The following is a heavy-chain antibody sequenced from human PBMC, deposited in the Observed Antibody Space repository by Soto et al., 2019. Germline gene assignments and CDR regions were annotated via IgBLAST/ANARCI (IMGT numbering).Heavy chain of an antibody. D-gene: IGHD3-10*01. V-gene: IGHV3-43*01. Sequence: HPWWSLRLSCSASVFTCDDYTMHWFRQAPGKGLEWVSLITWDGGSTFYADSVKGRFTISRDNSKNSLVLQMNSLRTEDTALYYCAKEKNRIFHYWGQGTLVTVSS. J-gene: IGHJ4*02. CDR3: AKEKNRIFHY. CDR2: ITWDGGST. CDR1: VFTCDDYT.